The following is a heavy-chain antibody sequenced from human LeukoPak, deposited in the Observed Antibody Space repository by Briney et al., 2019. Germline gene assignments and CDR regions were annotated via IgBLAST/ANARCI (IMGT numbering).Heavy chain of an antibody. D-gene: IGHD3-10*01. CDR1: GGSISSGGYY. J-gene: IGHJ4*02. Sequence: SETLSLTCTVSGGSISSGGYYWSWIRQHPGRGLEWVGYIYYSGSTYYNPSLKSRVTISVDTSKNQFALKLSSVTAADTAVYYCARARSRRGVTFDYWGQGTLVTVSS. CDR3: ARARSRRGVTFDY. V-gene: IGHV4-31*03. CDR2: IYYSGST.